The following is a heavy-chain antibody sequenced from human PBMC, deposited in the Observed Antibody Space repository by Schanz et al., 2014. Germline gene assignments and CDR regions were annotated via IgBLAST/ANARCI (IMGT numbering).Heavy chain of an antibody. CDR3: AKNRNLDTAMVPAD. CDR1: GFTVNTNY. CDR2: MYINSGST. V-gene: IGHV3-53*01. J-gene: IGHJ4*02. Sequence: EVQLVESGGGLIQPGGSLRLSCAVSGFTVNTNYMSWVRQAPGKGLEWISSMYINSGSTQYADSVKGRFIISRDSSKNTLFLQMNSLRAEDTAVYYCAKNRNLDTAMVPADWGQGTLVTVSS. D-gene: IGHD5-18*01.